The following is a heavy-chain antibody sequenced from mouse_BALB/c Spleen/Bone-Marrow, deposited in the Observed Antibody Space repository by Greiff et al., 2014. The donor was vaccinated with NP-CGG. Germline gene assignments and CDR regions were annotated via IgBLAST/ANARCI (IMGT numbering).Heavy chain of an antibody. J-gene: IGHJ4*01. CDR1: GFTFSSYY. D-gene: IGHD1-1*01. CDR3: ARRGISTSEGVGAMDY. CDR2: INSNGDNT. V-gene: IGHV5-6-2*01. Sequence: EVKLVESGGGLVKLGGSLKLSCAASGFTFSSYYMSWVRQTPEKRLELVAAINSNGDNTYYPDTVKGRFTISRDNAKNTLYLQMSSLKSEDTALYYCARRGISTSEGVGAMDYWGQGTPVTVSS.